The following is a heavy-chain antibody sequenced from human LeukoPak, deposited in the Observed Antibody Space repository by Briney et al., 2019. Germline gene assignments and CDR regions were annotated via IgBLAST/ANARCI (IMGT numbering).Heavy chain of an antibody. CDR2: ICGSGGST. CDR3: EKDGYSYGDSTGYFDY. J-gene: IGHJ4*02. Sequence: GGSLRLSCAASGFTFSSYAMSWVRQAPGKGLGWGSAICGSGGSTYYADSVKGRFTISRDHSKNTLYLPLNSLRAEDTAVYYCEKDGYSYGDSTGYFDYWGQGTLVTVSS. D-gene: IGHD5-18*01. CDR1: GFTFSSYA. V-gene: IGHV3-23*01.